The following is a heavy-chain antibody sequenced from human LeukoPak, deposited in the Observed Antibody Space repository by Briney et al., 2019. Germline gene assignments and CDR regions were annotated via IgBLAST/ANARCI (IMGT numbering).Heavy chain of an antibody. CDR2: INDYTGNT. D-gene: IGHD3-22*01. J-gene: IGHJ6*02. V-gene: IGHV4-34*01. CDR3: ARGRIAKIVVVHSFHYGMDV. Sequence: SETLSLTCDVFGGSFTDYFWTWIRQSPGKGLEWIGEINDYTGNTNYNPSLNCRVSISLEKSKNHFSLELRSVTAADTAVDYCARGRIAKIVVVHSFHYGMDVWGQGTTVTVSS. CDR1: GGSFTDYF.